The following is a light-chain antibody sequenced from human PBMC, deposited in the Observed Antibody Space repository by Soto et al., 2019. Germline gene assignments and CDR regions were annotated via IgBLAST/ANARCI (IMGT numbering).Light chain of an antibody. CDR1: SSDVGGYNY. J-gene: IGLJ2*01. Sequence: QSALTQPASVSXSPGQSITISCTGTSSDVGGYNYVSWYQQHPGKAPKLIIYEVSNRPSGVSNRFSGSKSGNTASLTISGLQAEDEADYYCSSYASSSTLFGGGTKVTVL. CDR2: EVS. V-gene: IGLV2-14*01. CDR3: SSYASSSTL.